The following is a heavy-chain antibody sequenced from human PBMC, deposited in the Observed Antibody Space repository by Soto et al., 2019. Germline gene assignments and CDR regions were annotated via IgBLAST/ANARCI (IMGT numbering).Heavy chain of an antibody. J-gene: IGHJ4*02. V-gene: IGHV3-23*01. CDR2: ISGSGGST. D-gene: IGHD6-13*01. CDR3: AKMWGIAAAGTYFDH. Sequence: XGSLRLSCAASGFTFSSYTMSWVRQAPGKGLEWVSAISGSGGSTYYADSVKGRFTISRDNSKNTLYLQMNSLRAEDTAVYYCAKMWGIAAAGTYFDHWGQGTLVTVSS. CDR1: GFTFSSYT.